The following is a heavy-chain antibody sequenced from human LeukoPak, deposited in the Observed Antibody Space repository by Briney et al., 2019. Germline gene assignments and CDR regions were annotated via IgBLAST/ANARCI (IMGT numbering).Heavy chain of an antibody. Sequence: PGGSLRLSCAASGFIFSNYAMSWVRQAPGKGLEWVSAIDGTGAYTWYADSVKGRFTISKDSSKTILYLQMNSLRAEDAAVYFCAKGSAAGRPYYLDYWGQGTLVTVSS. CDR3: AKGSAAGRPYYLDY. CDR1: GFIFSNYA. V-gene: IGHV3-23*01. D-gene: IGHD6-25*01. CDR2: IDGTGAYT. J-gene: IGHJ4*02.